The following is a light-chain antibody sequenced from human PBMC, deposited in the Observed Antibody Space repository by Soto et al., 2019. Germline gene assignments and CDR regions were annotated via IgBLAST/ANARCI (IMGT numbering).Light chain of an antibody. V-gene: IGLV3-1*01. Sequence: SYELTQPPSVSVSPGQTAGITCSGDKLGSKYVCWYQQKPGQSPVVVIYQDSKRPSGIPERFSGSNSENTATLTISGTQAMDEADYYCQAWDNSTVVFGGGTKLTVL. J-gene: IGLJ2*01. CDR3: QAWDNSTVV. CDR2: QDS. CDR1: KLGSKY.